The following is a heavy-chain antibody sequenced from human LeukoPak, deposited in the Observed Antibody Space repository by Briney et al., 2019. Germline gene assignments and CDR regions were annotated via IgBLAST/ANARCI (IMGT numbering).Heavy chain of an antibody. D-gene: IGHD3-22*01. CDR2: ISSSSSTI. Sequence: GGSLRLSCAASGFTFSRYSMNWVRQAPGKGLEWVSYISSSSSTIYYADSVKGRFTISRDNAKNSLYLQMNSLRAEDTAVYYCAKVQKQTYNYDNSGPGNAFDIWGQGTMVTVSS. CDR3: AKVQKQTYNYDNSGPGNAFDI. CDR1: GFTFSRYS. V-gene: IGHV3-48*01. J-gene: IGHJ3*02.